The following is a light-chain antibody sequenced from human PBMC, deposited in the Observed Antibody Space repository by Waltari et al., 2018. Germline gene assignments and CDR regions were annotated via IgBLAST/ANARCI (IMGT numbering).Light chain of an antibody. CDR3: QSAHSNGSDVV. CDR2: TDR. CDR1: ALSKQF. J-gene: IGLJ2*01. Sequence: SYELTQPPSVSVSPGQTARITCSGDALSKQFGSWYQQKSGRAPVLMIYTDRGRPSGITERFSGSSSGTTVTLTISAVQPEDEADYYCQSAHSNGSDVVFGGGTKLTVL. V-gene: IGLV3-25*03.